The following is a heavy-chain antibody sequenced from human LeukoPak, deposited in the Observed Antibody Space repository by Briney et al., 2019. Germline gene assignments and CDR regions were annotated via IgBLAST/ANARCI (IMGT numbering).Heavy chain of an antibody. Sequence: PGGSLRLSCAASGFTFSSYAMSWVRQAPGKGLEWVSAISGSGGSTYYADSVKGRFTISRDNSKNTLYLQMNSLRAEDTAVYYCAKGPIYDILTGWRKTHNAFDIWGQGTMVTVSS. J-gene: IGHJ3*02. CDR3: AKGPIYDILTGWRKTHNAFDI. CDR2: ISGSGGST. CDR1: GFTFSSYA. V-gene: IGHV3-23*01. D-gene: IGHD3-9*01.